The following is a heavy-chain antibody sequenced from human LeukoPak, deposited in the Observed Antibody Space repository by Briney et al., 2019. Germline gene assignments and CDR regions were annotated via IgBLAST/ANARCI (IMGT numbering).Heavy chain of an antibody. Sequence: SETLSLTCAVYGGSFSGYYWSWIRQPPGKGLEWIWEIYHSGSTNYNPSLKSRVTISVDKSKNQFSLKLSSVPAADTAVYYCARLPGTGAFDIWGQGTVVTVSS. D-gene: IGHD1-14*01. J-gene: IGHJ3*02. V-gene: IGHV4-34*01. CDR2: IYHSGST. CDR1: GGSFSGYY. CDR3: ARLPGTGAFDI.